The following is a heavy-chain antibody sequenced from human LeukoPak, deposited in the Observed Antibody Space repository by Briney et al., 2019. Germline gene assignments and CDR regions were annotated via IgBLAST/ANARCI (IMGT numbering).Heavy chain of an antibody. V-gene: IGHV3-21*01. CDR2: ISSSSSYI. Sequence: GSLRLSCAASGFTFSSYSMNWVRQAPGKGLEWVSSISSSSSYIYYADSVKGRFTISRDNAKNSLYLQMNSLRAEDTAVYYCARGDTAMVHFDYWGQGTLVTVSS. CDR1: GFTFSSYS. D-gene: IGHD5-18*01. J-gene: IGHJ4*02. CDR3: ARGDTAMVHFDY.